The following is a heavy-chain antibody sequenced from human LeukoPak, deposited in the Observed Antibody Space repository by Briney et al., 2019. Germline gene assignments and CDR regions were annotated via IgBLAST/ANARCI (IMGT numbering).Heavy chain of an antibody. CDR1: GYTFPSYG. J-gene: IGHJ5*02. CDR3: ARSPRRGLLWFGESFAYNWFDP. CDR2: IDPYNGNT. Sequence: ASVKVSCKTSGYTFPSYGLSWVRQAPGQGLEWMGWIDPYNGNTTFAQKFQGRVTMTRDTFTSTAYMDLRSLTSDDTAVYYCARSPRRGLLWFGESFAYNWFDPWGQGTLVTVSS. D-gene: IGHD3-10*01. V-gene: IGHV1-18*01.